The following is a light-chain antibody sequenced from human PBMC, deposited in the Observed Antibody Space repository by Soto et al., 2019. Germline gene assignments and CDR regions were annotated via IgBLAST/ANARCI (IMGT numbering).Light chain of an antibody. Sequence: QPVLTQPPSVSGAPGQRVTISCTGSSSNIGAGYDVHWYQQLLGTAPKLLIYGNSNRPSGVPDRFSGSKSGTSASLAITGLQAEDEADYYCQSYDSSLSGYVVFGGGTKLTVL. CDR2: GNS. CDR3: QSYDSSLSGYVV. CDR1: SSNIGAGYD. J-gene: IGLJ2*01. V-gene: IGLV1-40*01.